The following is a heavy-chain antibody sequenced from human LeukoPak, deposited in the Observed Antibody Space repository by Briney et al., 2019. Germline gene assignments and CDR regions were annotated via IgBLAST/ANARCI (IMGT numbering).Heavy chain of an antibody. D-gene: IGHD1-26*01. V-gene: IGHV3-21*01. J-gene: IGHJ3*02. CDR2: ISSSSSYI. CDR3: ARDVELQAFDI. Sequence: GGSLRLSCAASGFTFSSYSMNWVRQAPGKGLEWVSSISSSSSYIYYADSVKGRFTISRDNAKNSLYLQMNSLRAEDTAVYYCARDVELQAFDIWGQGTMVTVSS. CDR1: GFTFSSYS.